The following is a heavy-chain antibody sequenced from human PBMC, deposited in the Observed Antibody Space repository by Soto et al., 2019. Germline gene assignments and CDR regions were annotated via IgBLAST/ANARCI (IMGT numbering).Heavy chain of an antibody. J-gene: IGHJ6*02. V-gene: IGHV1-8*01. D-gene: IGHD1-1*01. Sequence: GASVKVSCKASGYTFTSHDINWVRQATGQGLEWMGWMNPNSGNTGYAQKFRGRVTMTRNTSISTAYMELSSLRSEDTAVYYCARERTGTTSMDVWGQGTTVTVSS. CDR1: GYTFTSHD. CDR3: ARERTGTTSMDV. CDR2: MNPNSGNT.